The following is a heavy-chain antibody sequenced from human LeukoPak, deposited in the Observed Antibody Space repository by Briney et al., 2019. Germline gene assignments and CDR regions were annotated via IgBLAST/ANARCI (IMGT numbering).Heavy chain of an antibody. J-gene: IGHJ4*02. CDR1: GGTFSSYA. CDR3: ARGSVAGSSDFDY. D-gene: IGHD6-19*01. Sequence: SVKVSCKASGGTFSSYAISWVRQAPGQGLEWMGGIIPIFGTANYAQKFQGRVTITADKSTSTAYMEPSSLRSEDTAVYYCARGSVAGSSDFDYWGQGTLVTVSS. V-gene: IGHV1-69*06. CDR2: IIPIFGTA.